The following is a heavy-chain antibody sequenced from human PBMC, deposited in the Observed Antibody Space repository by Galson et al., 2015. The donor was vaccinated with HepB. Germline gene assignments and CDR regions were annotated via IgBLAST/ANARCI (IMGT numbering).Heavy chain of an antibody. CDR2: IYPGDSDT. Sequence: QSGAEVKKPGESLKISCKGSGYSFTSYWIGWVRQMPGKGLEWMGIIYPGDSDTRYSPSFQGQVTISADKSISTAYLQWSSLKASDTAMYYCARLVSAITIFGVVKWGNAFDIWGQGTMVTVSS. V-gene: IGHV5-51*03. CDR3: ARLVSAITIFGVVKWGNAFDI. D-gene: IGHD3-3*01. CDR1: GYSFTSYW. J-gene: IGHJ3*02.